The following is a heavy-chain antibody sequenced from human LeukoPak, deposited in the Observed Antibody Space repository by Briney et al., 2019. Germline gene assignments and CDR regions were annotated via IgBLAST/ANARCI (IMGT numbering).Heavy chain of an antibody. CDR1: GFTFSIFG. V-gene: IGHV3-33*01. D-gene: IGHD3-10*01. J-gene: IGHJ5*02. CDR2: IWYDGSNK. CDR3: ARGQGGSFDP. Sequence: QPGRSLRLSCAASGFTFSIFGMHWVRQAPGKGLEWVAVIWYDGSNKYYADSVKGRFTISRDNSKNTLYLQMNSLRAEDTAVYYCARGQGGSFDPWGQGTLVTVSS.